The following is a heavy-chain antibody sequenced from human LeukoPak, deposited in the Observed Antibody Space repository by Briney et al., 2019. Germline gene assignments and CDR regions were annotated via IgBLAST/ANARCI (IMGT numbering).Heavy chain of an antibody. Sequence: PGGSLRLSCAASGFTFSSYEMNWVRQAPGKGLEWVSYISSSGTTIYYADSVKGRFTISRGNAKNSLYLQMNNLRAEDTAVYYCARLFRGVVVIPADYWGQGTLVTVSS. J-gene: IGHJ4*02. CDR2: ISSSGTTI. CDR1: GFTFSSYE. V-gene: IGHV3-48*03. D-gene: IGHD2-2*01. CDR3: ARLFRGVVVIPADY.